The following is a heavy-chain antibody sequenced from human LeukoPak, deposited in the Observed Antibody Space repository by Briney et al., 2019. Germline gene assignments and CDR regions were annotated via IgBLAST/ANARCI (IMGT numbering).Heavy chain of an antibody. Sequence: GGSLRLSCAASGFTLSGYWMHWVRQAPGKGLVWVSRVRSDGGDTTYADSVRGRFTISRDNAKNTLYLQMNSLRAEDTAVYYCAILVRGSAFYIWGQGKMVTVSS. CDR3: AILVRGSAFYI. J-gene: IGHJ3*02. V-gene: IGHV3-74*01. CDR2: VRSDGGDT. D-gene: IGHD3-10*02. CDR1: GFTLSGYW.